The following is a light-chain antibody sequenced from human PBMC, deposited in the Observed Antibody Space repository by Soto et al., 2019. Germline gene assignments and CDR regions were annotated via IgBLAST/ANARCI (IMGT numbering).Light chain of an antibody. CDR3: QTWGTTWV. J-gene: IGLJ3*02. V-gene: IGLV4-69*01. CDR1: SGHSSYA. Sequence: QLVLTQSPSASSSLGASVKLTCTLSSGHSSYAIAWHQQQPEKGPRYLMKLNSDGSHSKGHGIPDRFSGSSSGAERYLTISRLQSEDEADYYCQTWGTTWVFGGGTKLTVL. CDR2: LNSDGSH.